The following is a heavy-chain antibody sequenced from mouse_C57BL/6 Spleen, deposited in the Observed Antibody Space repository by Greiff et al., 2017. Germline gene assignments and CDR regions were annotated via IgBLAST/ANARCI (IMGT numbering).Heavy chain of an antibody. Sequence: QVHVKQSGAELARPGASVKLSCKASGYTFTSYGISWVKQRTGQGLEWIGEIYPRSGNTYYNEKFKGKATLTADKSSSTAYMELRSLTSEDSAVYFCARGRTAQAGGFAYWGQGTLVTVSA. CDR1: GYTFTSYG. D-gene: IGHD3-2*02. CDR2: IYPRSGNT. J-gene: IGHJ3*01. CDR3: ARGRTAQAGGFAY. V-gene: IGHV1-81*01.